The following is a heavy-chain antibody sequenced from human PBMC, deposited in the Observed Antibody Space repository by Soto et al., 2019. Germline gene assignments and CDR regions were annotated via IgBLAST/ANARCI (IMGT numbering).Heavy chain of an antibody. CDR2: INHSGST. V-gene: IGHV4-34*01. CDR1: GGSFSGYY. CDR3: AREGVLWFGELSQQYYFDY. D-gene: IGHD3-10*01. Sequence: QVQLQQWGAGLLKPSETLSLTCAVYGGSFSGYYWSWIRQPPGKGLEWIGEINHSGSTNYNPSLKSRVTISVDTSKNQFSLKLSSVTAADTAVYYCAREGVLWFGELSQQYYFDYWGQGTLVTVSS. J-gene: IGHJ4*02.